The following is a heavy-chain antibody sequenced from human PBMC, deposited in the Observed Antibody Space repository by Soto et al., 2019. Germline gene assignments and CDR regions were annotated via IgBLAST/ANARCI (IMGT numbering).Heavy chain of an antibody. D-gene: IGHD2-2*01. CDR1: GFTFSSYS. CDR2: ISSSSSYI. J-gene: IGHJ3*02. CDR3: ARDRGYCSSTSCYGVGAFDI. V-gene: IGHV3-21*01. Sequence: GGSLRLSCAASGFTFSSYSMNWVRQAPGKGLEWVSSISSSSSYIYYADSVKGRFTISRDNAKNSLYLQMNSLRAEDTAGYYCARDRGYCSSTSCYGVGAFDIWGQGTMVTVSS.